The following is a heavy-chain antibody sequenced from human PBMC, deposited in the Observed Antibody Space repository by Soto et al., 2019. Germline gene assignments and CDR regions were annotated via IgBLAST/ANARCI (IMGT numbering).Heavy chain of an antibody. D-gene: IGHD4-17*01. V-gene: IGHV4-34*01. CDR3: ARCQTTVTTGSFDY. J-gene: IGHJ4*02. Sequence: SETLSLTCAVYGGSFSGYYWSWIRQPPGKGLEWIGEINHSGSTNYNPSLKSRVTISVDTSKNQFSLKLSSVTAADTAVYYCARCQTTVTTGSFDYWGKGTLVTVSS. CDR2: INHSGST. CDR1: GGSFSGYY.